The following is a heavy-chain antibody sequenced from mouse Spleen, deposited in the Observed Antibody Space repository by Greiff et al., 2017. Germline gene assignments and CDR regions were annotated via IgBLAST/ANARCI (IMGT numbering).Heavy chain of an antibody. CDR2: INYDGSST. V-gene: IGHV5-16*01. J-gene: IGHJ2*01. CDR3: AREGIYYGSSYFDY. CDR1: GFTFSDYY. Sequence: EVHLVESEGGLVQPGSSMKLSCTASGFTFSDYYMAWVRQVPEKGLEWVANINYDGSSTYYLDSLKSRFIISRDNAKNILYLQMSSLKSEDTATYYCAREGIYYGSSYFDYWGQGTTLTVSS. D-gene: IGHD1-1*01.